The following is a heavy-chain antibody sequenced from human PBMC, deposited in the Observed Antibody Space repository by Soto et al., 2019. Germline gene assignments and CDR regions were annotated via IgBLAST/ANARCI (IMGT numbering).Heavy chain of an antibody. Sequence: PSETLSLTCTVSGGTISSSSYYWGRNRQPPGKGLEWIGSIYYSGSTYYNPSLKSRVTISVDTSKNQFSLKLSSVTVADTAVYYCARHMLTIFGVVIMYAWFDPWGHGTLVTVSS. D-gene: IGHD3-3*01. CDR1: GGTISSSSYY. CDR2: IYYSGST. J-gene: IGHJ5*02. V-gene: IGHV4-39*01. CDR3: ARHMLTIFGVVIMYAWFDP.